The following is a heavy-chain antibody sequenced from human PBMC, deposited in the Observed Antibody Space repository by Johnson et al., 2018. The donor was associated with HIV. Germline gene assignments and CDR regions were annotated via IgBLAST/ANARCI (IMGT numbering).Heavy chain of an antibody. J-gene: IGHJ3*02. Sequence: VQLVESGGGVVQPGGSLRLSCAASGFTFSSYGMHWVRQAPGKGLEWVAVISYDGSNKYYADSVKGRFTISRDNSKNTLYLQMNSLRAEDTAVYYCARRGREIVAAGILGAFDIWGQGTMVTVSS. CDR3: ARRGREIVAAGILGAFDI. D-gene: IGHD6-13*01. V-gene: IGHV3-30*19. CDR1: GFTFSSYG. CDR2: ISYDGSNK.